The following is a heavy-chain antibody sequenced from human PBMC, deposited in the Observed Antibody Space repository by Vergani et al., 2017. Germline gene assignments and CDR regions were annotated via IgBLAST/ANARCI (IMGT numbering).Heavy chain of an antibody. D-gene: IGHD3-16*02. Sequence: QVQLQEWGAGLLKTSETLSLTCGVSGGSFSDYYWSWIRQAPGMGLEWIGEVNHGGSTNYNPSLTSRVSISVDTSKNQFSLQLTSVTAAASPLYFCASIARAAARRNHHPDYWGQGILVTVSS. CDR3: ASIARAAARRNHHPDY. CDR1: GGSFSDYY. V-gene: IGHV4-34*01. CDR2: VNHGGST. J-gene: IGHJ4*02.